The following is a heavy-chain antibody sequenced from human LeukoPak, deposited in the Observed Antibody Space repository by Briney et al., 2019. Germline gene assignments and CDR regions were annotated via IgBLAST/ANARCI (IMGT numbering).Heavy chain of an antibody. J-gene: IGHJ6*02. V-gene: IGHV3-21*06. Sequence: GESLRLSCAASGFTFSSYAMNWVRQAPGKGLEWVSSISGGSSYIFYADSMKGRFTISRDNAKNSLYPQMSSLRAEDTAVYYCARGPNCSGGTCYSNYHYYGMDVRGQGTTVTVSS. D-gene: IGHD2-15*01. CDR3: ARGPNCSGGTCYSNYHYYGMDV. CDR2: ISGGSSYI. CDR1: GFTFSSYA.